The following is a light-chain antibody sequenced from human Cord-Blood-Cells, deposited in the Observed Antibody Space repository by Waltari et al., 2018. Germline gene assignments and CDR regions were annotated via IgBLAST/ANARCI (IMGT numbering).Light chain of an antibody. CDR1: QSVSSY. V-gene: IGKV3-11*01. Sequence: ETPLTQPPATLSLPPGERATLSCRASQSVSSYLAWYQQKPGQAPRLHIYDASNRATGIPARFSGSGSETDVTLTISSLEPEDFAVYCCQQRSNWPYTFGQGTKLEIK. J-gene: IGKJ2*01. CDR3: QQRSNWPYT. CDR2: DAS.